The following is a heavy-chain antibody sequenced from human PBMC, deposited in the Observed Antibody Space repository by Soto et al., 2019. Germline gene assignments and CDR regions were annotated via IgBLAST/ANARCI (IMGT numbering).Heavy chain of an antibody. D-gene: IGHD5-12*01. CDR1: GDSFNDYY. CDR3: ARESGGATATLDYYYFYMDV. CDR2: SNPNGGAT. V-gene: IGHV1-2*02. Sequence: VQLAQSGAEVKKPGASVKVSCKTSGDSFNDYYIHWVRQAPGQGLEWRGGSNPNGGATKYAQMFQGRVTVTRATSLRTVYMELSSLRSDDTAVYYCARESGGATATLDYYYFYMDVWGKGTTVTVSS. J-gene: IGHJ6*03.